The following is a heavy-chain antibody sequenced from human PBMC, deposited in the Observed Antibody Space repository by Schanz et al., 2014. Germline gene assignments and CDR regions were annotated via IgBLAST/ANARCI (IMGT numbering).Heavy chain of an antibody. D-gene: IGHD6-6*01. Sequence: QVQLLQSGAEVKKPGASVKVSCKASGYTFTGYYMHWVRQAPGQGLEWMGRINPNSGGTNYAQKFQGRVTMTRDTSISTAYMELSSLRSDDTAVYYCARGGAYRSPSPVFYFDYWGQGTLVTVSS. CDR3: ARGGAYRSPSPVFYFDY. V-gene: IGHV1-2*02. CDR2: INPNSGGT. CDR1: GYTFTGYY. J-gene: IGHJ4*02.